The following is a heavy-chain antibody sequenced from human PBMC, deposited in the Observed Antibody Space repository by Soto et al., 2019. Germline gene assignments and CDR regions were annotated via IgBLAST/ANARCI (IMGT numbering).Heavy chain of an antibody. CDR1: GGSISSGGCS. Sequence: ASETLSLTCTVSGGSISSGGCSWSWIRQPPGKGLEWIGYIYHSGSTYYNPSLKNRVTISVDRSKNQFSLNLSSVTAADTAVYYCARADLLVQAAIYDTWLGPCGQGPLVTVSS. D-gene: IGHD2-2*02. V-gene: IGHV4-30-2*01. CDR3: ARADLLVQAAIYDTWLGP. CDR2: IYHSGST. J-gene: IGHJ5*02.